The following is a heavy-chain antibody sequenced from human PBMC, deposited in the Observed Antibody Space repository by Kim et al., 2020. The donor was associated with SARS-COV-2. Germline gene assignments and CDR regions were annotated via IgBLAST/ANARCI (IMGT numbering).Heavy chain of an antibody. J-gene: IGHJ4*02. Sequence: ASVKVSCKASGYTSTNYVISWVRQAPGQGLEWMGWISTYNADTNYAQKLQGRVTMTTDTSTSTAYLELRSLRSDDTAVYYCARHSGYDWYFVYWGQRTLVTVSS. D-gene: IGHD5-12*01. CDR2: ISTYNADT. V-gene: IGHV1-18*01. CDR3: ARHSGYDWYFVY. CDR1: GYTSTNYV.